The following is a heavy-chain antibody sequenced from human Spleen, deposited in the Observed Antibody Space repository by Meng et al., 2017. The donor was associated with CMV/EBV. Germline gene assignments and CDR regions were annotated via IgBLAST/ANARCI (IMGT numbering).Heavy chain of an antibody. D-gene: IGHD3-9*01. CDR2: ISIHNAKT. Sequence: YTVSKYGISWVRQAPGQGREWMGWISIHNAKTTYAQKVQGRVTMTTDTSTSTAHMELRSLRPDDTAVYYCARVRVILTVQGVRYLDYWGQGTLVTVSS. CDR1: YTVSKYG. CDR3: ARVRVILTVQGVRYLDY. J-gene: IGHJ4*02. V-gene: IGHV1-18*01.